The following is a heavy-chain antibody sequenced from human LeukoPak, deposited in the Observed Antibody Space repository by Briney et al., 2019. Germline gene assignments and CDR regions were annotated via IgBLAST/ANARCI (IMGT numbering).Heavy chain of an antibody. CDR2: VYYSGNT. CDR1: GDSISGSNYY. CDR3: ARPLNYYYYMHV. Sequence: SETLSLTCTVSGDSISGSNYYWGWIRQPPGKGLEWIGSVYYSGNTYYNPSLKSRVAISVDTSKNQFSLSLTSVTAADTAVYYCARPLNYYYYMHVWGKGAPVSVSS. V-gene: IGHV4-39*01. J-gene: IGHJ6*03.